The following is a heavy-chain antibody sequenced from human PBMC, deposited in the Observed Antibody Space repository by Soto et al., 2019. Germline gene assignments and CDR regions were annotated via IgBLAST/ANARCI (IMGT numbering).Heavy chain of an antibody. CDR2: ISYDGSNK. D-gene: IGHD1-1*01. Sequence: GGSLRLSCAASGFTFSNFGMHWVRQAPGKGLEWVAVISYDGSNKDYADSVKGRFTISRDNSRNTLYLQMNSLRAEDTAVYYCAKTPDNWNDAWGDAFDLWGQGTMVTVSS. J-gene: IGHJ3*01. CDR1: GFTFSNFG. V-gene: IGHV3-30*18. CDR3: AKTPDNWNDAWGDAFDL.